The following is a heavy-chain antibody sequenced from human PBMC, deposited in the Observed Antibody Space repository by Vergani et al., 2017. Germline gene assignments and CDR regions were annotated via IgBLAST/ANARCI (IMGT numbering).Heavy chain of an antibody. Sequence: QVQLVQSGAEVKKPGASVKVSCKASGYTFTGYYMHWVRQAPGQGLEWMGWINPNSGGTNYAQKFQGRVTMTRDTSISTAYMELSRLRSEDTAVYYCARDVVVVPAAGNWFDPWGQGTLVTVSS. CDR3: ARDVVVVPAAGNWFDP. D-gene: IGHD2-2*01. J-gene: IGHJ5*02. CDR1: GYTFTGYY. CDR2: INPNSGGT. V-gene: IGHV1-2*02.